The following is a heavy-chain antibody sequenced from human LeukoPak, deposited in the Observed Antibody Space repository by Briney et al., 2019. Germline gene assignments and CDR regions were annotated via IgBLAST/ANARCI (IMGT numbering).Heavy chain of an antibody. Sequence: PGGSLRPSCAASGFTFDDYGMSWVRQAPGKGLEWVSGINWNGGSTGYADSVKGRFTISRDNAKNSLYLQMNSLRAEDTALYHCARGPDYDILADYFDYWGQGTLVTVSS. D-gene: IGHD3-9*01. CDR3: ARGPDYDILADYFDY. J-gene: IGHJ4*02. CDR1: GFTFDDYG. V-gene: IGHV3-20*01. CDR2: INWNGGST.